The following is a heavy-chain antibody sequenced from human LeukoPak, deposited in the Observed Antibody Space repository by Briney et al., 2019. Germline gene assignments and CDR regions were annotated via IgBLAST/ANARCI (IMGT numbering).Heavy chain of an antibody. J-gene: IGHJ4*02. Sequence: ASVKVSCKASGYTFTSYYMHWVRQAPGQGLEWMGIINPSGGSTSYAQKFQGRVTMTRDMSTSTVYMELSSLRSEDTAVYYCARHGGWYYYGSGSYYKQTPLDYWGQGTLVTVSS. V-gene: IGHV1-46*01. D-gene: IGHD3-10*01. CDR2: INPSGGST. CDR1: GYTFTSYY. CDR3: ARHGGWYYYGSGSYYKQTPLDY.